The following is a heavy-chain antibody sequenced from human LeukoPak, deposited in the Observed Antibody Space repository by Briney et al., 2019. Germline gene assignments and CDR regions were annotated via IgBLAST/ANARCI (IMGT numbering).Heavy chain of an antibody. V-gene: IGHV3-43*02. CDR3: AKDPFKRYYYGSGTNACEI. J-gene: IGHJ3*02. D-gene: IGHD3-10*01. Sequence: PGGSLRLSCAASGFTFDDYAMHCVGQATARTREYVSLISGGGGITYYPDPVKGRFTISKVKRKNSLELQMSSLSTEDRALYYCAKDPFKRYYYGSGTNACEIWGQGTMVTVSS. CDR1: GFTFDDYA. CDR2: ISGGGGIT.